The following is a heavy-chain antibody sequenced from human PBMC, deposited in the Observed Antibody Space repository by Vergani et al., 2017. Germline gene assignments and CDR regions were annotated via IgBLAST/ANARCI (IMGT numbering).Heavy chain of an antibody. CDR3: ARDLEIEMATIWVLDY. CDR2: IDPSDSYT. CDR1: GYSFTSYW. Sequence: EVQLVQSGAEVKKPGESLRISCKGSGYSFTSYWISWVRQMPGKGLEWMGRIDPSDSYTNYSPSFQGHVTISADKSISTAYLQWSSLKASDTAMYYCARDLEIEMATIWVLDYWGQGTLVTVSS. D-gene: IGHD5-24*01. J-gene: IGHJ4*02. V-gene: IGHV5-10-1*03.